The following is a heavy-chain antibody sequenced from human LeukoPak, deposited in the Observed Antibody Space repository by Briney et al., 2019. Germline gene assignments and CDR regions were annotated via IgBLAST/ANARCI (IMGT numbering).Heavy chain of an antibody. J-gene: IGHJ4*02. CDR1: GYTFTSYY. V-gene: IGHV1-46*03. CDR3: TREGTATVTTDY. D-gene: IGHD4-17*01. Sequence: ASVKVSCKASGYTFTSYYMHWVRQAPGQGLEWMGIINPSGGSTSYAQKFQGRVTMTRDMSTSTDYMELSSLRSEDTAVYYCTREGTATVTTDYWGQGTLVTVSS. CDR2: INPSGGST.